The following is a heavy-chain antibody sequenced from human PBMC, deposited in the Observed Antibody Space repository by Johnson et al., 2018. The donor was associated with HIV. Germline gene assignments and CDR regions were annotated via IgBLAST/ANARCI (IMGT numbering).Heavy chain of an antibody. CDR1: GFTFSDYY. Sequence: VQLVESGGGLVKPGGSLRLSCAASGFTFSDYYMSWVRQAPGKGLEWVAVISYDGSNKYYADSVKGRFTISRDNSKNTLYLQMNSLRAEDTAVYYCARVLRFLEWSLDAFDIWGQGTMVTVSS. CDR3: ARVLRFLEWSLDAFDI. J-gene: IGHJ3*02. CDR2: ISYDGSNK. D-gene: IGHD3-3*01. V-gene: IGHV3-30*03.